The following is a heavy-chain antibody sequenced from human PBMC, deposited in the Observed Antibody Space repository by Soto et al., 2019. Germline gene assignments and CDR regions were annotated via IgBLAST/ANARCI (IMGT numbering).Heavy chain of an antibody. D-gene: IGHD4-4*01. V-gene: IGHV3-74*01. J-gene: IGHJ6*02. Sequence: EVQVVESGGTLVQPEGSLRLSCAAAGFTFTNYWMHWVRQAPGKGLVWVSRINGDGSNAFYADSVKGRFTISRDNAKNTVYLQMNSLRAEDTARYYCGRGIQYRYGMDVWGQGTTVTVSS. CDR1: GFTFTNYW. CDR2: INGDGSNA. CDR3: GRGIQYRYGMDV.